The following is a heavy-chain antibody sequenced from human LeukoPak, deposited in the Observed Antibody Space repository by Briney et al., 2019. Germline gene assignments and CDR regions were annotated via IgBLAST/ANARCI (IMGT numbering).Heavy chain of an antibody. J-gene: IGHJ4*02. D-gene: IGHD3-22*01. V-gene: IGHV1-69*01. CDR3: ARKYYYDSSGYEYFDY. Sequence: GSSVKVSCKASGGTFSSYAISWVRQAPGQGLEWMGGIIPIFGTANYAQKFQGRVTITADESTSTAYMELSSLRSEDTAVYYCARKYYYDSSGYEYFDYWGQGTLVTVSS. CDR1: GGTFSSYA. CDR2: IIPIFGTA.